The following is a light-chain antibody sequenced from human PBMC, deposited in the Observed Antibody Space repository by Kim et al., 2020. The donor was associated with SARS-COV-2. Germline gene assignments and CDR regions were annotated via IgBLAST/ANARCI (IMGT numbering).Light chain of an antibody. CDR2: KAS. CDR3: QQYGTYQT. CDR1: QSISSW. V-gene: IGKV1-5*03. J-gene: IGKJ1*01. Sequence: DIQMTQSPSTLSASVGDRVTITCRASQSISSWLAWYQQKPGKAPKLLIYKASNLETGVPSRFSGSGYGTEFTLTISSLQPDDFATYYCQQYGTYQTFGQGTKVDIK.